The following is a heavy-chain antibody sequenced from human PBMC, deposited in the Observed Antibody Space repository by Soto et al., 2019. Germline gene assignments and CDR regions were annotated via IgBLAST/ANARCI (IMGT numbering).Heavy chain of an antibody. D-gene: IGHD3-3*01. CDR3: AREMPPNDFWSGTYYYYGMDV. V-gene: IGHV3-13*01. J-gene: IGHJ6*02. CDR1: GFTFSSYD. CDR2: IGTAGDT. Sequence: QTGGSLRLSCAASGFTFSSYDMHWVRQATGKGLEWVSAIGTAGDTYYPGSVKGRFTISRENAKNSLYLQMNSLRAGDTAVYYCAREMPPNDFWSGTYYYYGMDVWGQGTTVTVSS.